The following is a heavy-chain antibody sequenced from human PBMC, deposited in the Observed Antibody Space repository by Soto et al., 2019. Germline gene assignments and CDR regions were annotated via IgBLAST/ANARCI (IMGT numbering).Heavy chain of an antibody. V-gene: IGHV4-59*01. Sequence: SETLCLTCTVSGGSISSYYWSWIRQPPGKGLEWIGYIYYSGSTNYNPSLKSRVTISVDTSKNQFSLKLSSVTAADTAVYYCARVGLGELSFTMDVWRQGTTVTVSS. CDR1: GGSISSYY. CDR2: IYYSGST. D-gene: IGHD3-16*02. CDR3: ARVGLGELSFTMDV. J-gene: IGHJ6*02.